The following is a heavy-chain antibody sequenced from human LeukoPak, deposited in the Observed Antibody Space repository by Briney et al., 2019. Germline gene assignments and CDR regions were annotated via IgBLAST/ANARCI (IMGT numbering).Heavy chain of an antibody. Sequence: PSETLSLTCTVSGGSISSYYWSWIRQPPGKGLEWIGRFYTSGNSYYNPSLKSRVTMSVDTSKNQFSLKLSSVTATDTAVYYCARLSTVTTSFDYWGQGTLVTVSS. D-gene: IGHD4-17*01. J-gene: IGHJ4*02. V-gene: IGHV4-4*07. CDR3: ARLSTVTTSFDY. CDR2: FYTSGNS. CDR1: GGSISSYY.